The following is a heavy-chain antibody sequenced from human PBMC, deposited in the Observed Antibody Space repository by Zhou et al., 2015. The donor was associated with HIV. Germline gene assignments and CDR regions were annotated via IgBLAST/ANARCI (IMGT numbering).Heavy chain of an antibody. V-gene: IGHV1-69*06. CDR2: IVPFFGTA. Sequence: QVQLVQSGAEVKKPGSSVKVSCKASGGTFSNHGISWVRQAPGQGLEWMGGIVPFFGTANYAQKFQGRVTINADKSTSTAYMELSSLTSEDTATYYCAREGWGSWYFDLWGRGTLVSVSS. D-gene: IGHD7-27*01. CDR3: AREGWGSWYFDL. CDR1: GGTFSNHG. J-gene: IGHJ2*01.